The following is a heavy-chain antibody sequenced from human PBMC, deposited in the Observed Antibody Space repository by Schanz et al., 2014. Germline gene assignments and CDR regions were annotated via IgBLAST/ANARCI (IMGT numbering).Heavy chain of an antibody. CDR3: ARDRLAAQGIDS. D-gene: IGHD6-6*01. CDR2: ITYSGGT. J-gene: IGHJ4*02. CDR1: GGSISSYY. V-gene: IGHV4-59*12. Sequence: QVQLQESGPGLVRPSETLSLTCTVSGGSISSYYWSWIRQSPGKGPEWIGYITYSGGTNHNASLKSRVTISVDTAKNQFSLNLSSVTAADTAVYYCARDRLAAQGIDSWGQGTLVIVSS.